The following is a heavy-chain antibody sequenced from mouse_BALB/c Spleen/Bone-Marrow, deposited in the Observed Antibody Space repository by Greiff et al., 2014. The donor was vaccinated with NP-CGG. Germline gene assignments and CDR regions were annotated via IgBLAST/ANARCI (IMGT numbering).Heavy chain of an antibody. CDR1: GFSLTSYG. D-gene: IGHD1-1*01. CDR3: AREGDYYGSSDY. CDR2: IWAGGST. Sequence: VKLVESGPGLVAPSQSLSITCTVSGFSLTSYGVHWVRQPPGKGLEWLGVIWAGGSTNYNSALMSRLSISKDNSKSQVFLKMNSLQTDDTATYYCAREGDYYGSSDYWGQGTTLTVSS. V-gene: IGHV2-9*02. J-gene: IGHJ2*01.